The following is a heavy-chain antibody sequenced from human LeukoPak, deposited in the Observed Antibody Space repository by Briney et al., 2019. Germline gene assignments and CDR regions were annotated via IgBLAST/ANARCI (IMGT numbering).Heavy chain of an antibody. CDR2: MNPNSGNT. CDR1: GYTFTGYY. J-gene: IGHJ6*02. CDR3: ARERGPGGDV. Sequence: ASVKVSCKASGYTFTGYYMHWVRQAPGQGLEWMGWMNPNSGNTGYAQKFQGRVTMTRNTSISTAYMELSSLRSEDTAVYYCARERGPGGDVWGQGTTVTVSS. V-gene: IGHV1-8*02.